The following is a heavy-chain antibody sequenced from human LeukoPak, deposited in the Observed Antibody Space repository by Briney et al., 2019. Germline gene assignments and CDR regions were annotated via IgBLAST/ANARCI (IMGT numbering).Heavy chain of an antibody. D-gene: IGHD2-2*01. CDR2: ISSSSGTI. CDR3: ARESRADFDY. CDR1: GFTFSSYS. V-gene: IGHV3-48*01. J-gene: IGHJ4*02. Sequence: PGGSLRLSCAASGFTFSSYSMNWVRQAPGKGLEWVSYISSSSGTIYYADSVKGRFTISRDNAKNSLYLQMNSLRAEDTAVYYCARESRADFDYWGQGTLVTVSS.